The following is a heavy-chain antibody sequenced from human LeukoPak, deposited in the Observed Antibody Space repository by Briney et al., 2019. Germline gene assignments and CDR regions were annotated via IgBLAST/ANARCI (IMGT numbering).Heavy chain of an antibody. D-gene: IGHD3-22*01. J-gene: IGHJ4*02. CDR2: ISYDGSNK. V-gene: IGHV3-30*03. Sequence: PGRSLRLSCAASGFTFSSYGMHWVRQAPGKGLEWVAVISYDGSNKYYADSVKGRFTISRDNAQNTLHLQMDSLRAEDTAVYYCARDGQYYFDSPGLYGGLNLWGQGALVTVSS. CDR1: GFTFSSYG. CDR3: ARDGQYYFDSPGLYGGLNL.